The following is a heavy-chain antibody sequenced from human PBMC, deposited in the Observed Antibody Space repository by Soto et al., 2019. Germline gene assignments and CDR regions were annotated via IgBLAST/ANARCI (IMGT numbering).Heavy chain of an antibody. Sequence: QVQLQESGPGLVRPSETLSLTCSVSGGSISAYQWNWIRQAPGKGLEWIGYVYYSGGPNYNPSLKSRVTISLDTSTKQFSLRLRSVTAADTAVYYCAIRRGLVEIAPYIDYWGHGTLVTVSS. V-gene: IGHV4-59*01. CDR3: AIRRGLVEIAPYIDY. J-gene: IGHJ4*01. CDR2: VYYSGGP. D-gene: IGHD3-16*01. CDR1: GGSISAYQ.